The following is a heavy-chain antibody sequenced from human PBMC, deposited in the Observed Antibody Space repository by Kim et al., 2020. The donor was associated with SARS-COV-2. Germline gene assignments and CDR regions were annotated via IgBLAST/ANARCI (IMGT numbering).Heavy chain of an antibody. V-gene: IGHV3-64*01. CDR1: GFTFSSYA. CDR2: ISSNGGST. J-gene: IGHJ6*02. CDR3: ARTPRAHYYYYGMDV. Sequence: GGSLRLSCAASGFTFSSYAMHWVRQAPGKGLEYVSAISSNGGSTYYANSVKGRFTISRDNSKNTLYLQMGSLRAEDMAVYYCARTPRAHYYYYGMDVWGQGTTVTVSS.